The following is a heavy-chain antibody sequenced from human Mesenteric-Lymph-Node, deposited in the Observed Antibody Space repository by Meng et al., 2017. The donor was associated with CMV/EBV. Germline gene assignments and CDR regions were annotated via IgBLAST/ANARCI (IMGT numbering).Heavy chain of an antibody. V-gene: IGHV1-8*03. CDR1: GYTFTSYD. CDR2: MNPNSGNT. CDR3: ARERYSSSSKLGYYYYYGMDV. D-gene: IGHD6-6*01. Sequence: SVKVSCKASGYTFTSYDINWVRQATGQGLEWMGWMNPNSGNTGYAQKFQGRVTITRNTSISTAYMELSSLRSEDTAVYYCARERYSSSSKLGYYYYYGMDVWGQGTTVTVSS. J-gene: IGHJ6*02.